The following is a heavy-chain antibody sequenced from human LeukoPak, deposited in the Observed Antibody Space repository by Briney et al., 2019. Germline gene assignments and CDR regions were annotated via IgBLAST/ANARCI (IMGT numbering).Heavy chain of an antibody. V-gene: IGHV1-24*01. J-gene: IGHJ4*02. Sequence: ASVKVSCKVSGYTLTELSMHWVRQAPGKGLEWMGGFDPEDGETIYAQKFQGRVTMTEDTSTDTAYMELSSLRSEDTAVYYCATVPDYYDSSGYPYYFDYWGQGTLVTVSS. D-gene: IGHD3-22*01. CDR3: ATVPDYYDSSGYPYYFDY. CDR1: GYTLTELS. CDR2: FDPEDGET.